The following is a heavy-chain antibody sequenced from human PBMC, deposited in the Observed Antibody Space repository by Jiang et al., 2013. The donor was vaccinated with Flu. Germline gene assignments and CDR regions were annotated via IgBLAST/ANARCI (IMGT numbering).Heavy chain of an antibody. CDR2: IDTNTGNP. CDR3: ARAASRAILATFDP. V-gene: IGHV7-4-1*02. Sequence: QSGSELKKPGASVKVSCKASGYTFTNYAMNWVRQAPGQGLEWMGWIDTNTGNPTYAQGFTGRFVFSLDTSASTAYLQISSLKAEDTAVYYCARAASRAILATFDPWGQGTLVTVSS. D-gene: IGHD5-12*01. J-gene: IGHJ5*02. CDR1: GYTFTNYA.